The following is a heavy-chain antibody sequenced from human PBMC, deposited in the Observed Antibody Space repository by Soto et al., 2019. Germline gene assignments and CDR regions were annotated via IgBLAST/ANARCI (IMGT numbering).Heavy chain of an antibody. CDR2: INPNSGGT. D-gene: IGHD6-13*01. V-gene: IGHV1-2*04. Sequence: ASVKVSCKASGYAFTGYYMHWVRQAPGQGLEWMGWINPNSGGTNYAQKFQGWVTMTRDTSISTAYMELSRLRSDDTAVYYCARGPIAAAGTMSIDYWGQGTLVTVSS. CDR3: ARGPIAAAGTMSIDY. J-gene: IGHJ4*02. CDR1: GYAFTGYY.